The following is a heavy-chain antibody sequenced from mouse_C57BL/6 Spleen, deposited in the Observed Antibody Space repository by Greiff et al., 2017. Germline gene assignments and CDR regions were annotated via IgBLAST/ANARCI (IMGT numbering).Heavy chain of an antibody. CDR3: ARWNYGNFDY. CDR2: LDPSDSYT. J-gene: IGHJ2*01. CDR1: GYTFTSYW. V-gene: IGHV1-69*01. D-gene: IGHD2-1*01. Sequence: QVQLQQPGAELVMPGASVKLSCKASGYTFTSYWMHWVKQRPGQGLEWIGELDPSDSYTNYNQKFKGKSTLTVDKSSSTAYMQLSSLTSEDSAVYYCARWNYGNFDYWGQGTTLTVSS.